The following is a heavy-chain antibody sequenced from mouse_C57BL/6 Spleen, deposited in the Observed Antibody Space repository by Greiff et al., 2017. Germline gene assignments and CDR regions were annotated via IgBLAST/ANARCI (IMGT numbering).Heavy chain of an antibody. CDR1: GYAFSGSW. CDR2: IYPGDGDT. V-gene: IGHV1-82*01. Sequence: QVQLQQSGPELVKPGASVKISCKASGYAFSGSWMNWVKQRPGKGLEWIGRIYPGDGDTNYNGKFKGKATLTADKSSSTAYMQLSSLTSEYSAVYFCARWLLRGYFDYWGQGTTLTVSS. CDR3: ARWLLRGYFDY. D-gene: IGHD2-3*01. J-gene: IGHJ2*01.